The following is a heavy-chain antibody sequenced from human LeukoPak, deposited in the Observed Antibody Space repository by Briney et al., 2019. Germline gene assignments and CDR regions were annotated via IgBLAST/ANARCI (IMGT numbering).Heavy chain of an antibody. V-gene: IGHV3-21*01. J-gene: IGHJ3*02. CDR1: GFTVSSNY. Sequence: GGSLRLSCAASGFTVSSNYMSWVRQAPGKGLEWVSSISSSSGYIYYADSVKGRFTISRDNAKNSLYLQMNSLRAEDTAVYYCATRAGNAFDIWGQGTMVTVSS. CDR2: ISSSSGYI. CDR3: ATRAGNAFDI.